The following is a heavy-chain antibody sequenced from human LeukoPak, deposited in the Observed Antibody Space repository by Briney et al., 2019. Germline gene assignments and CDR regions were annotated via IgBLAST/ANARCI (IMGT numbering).Heavy chain of an antibody. Sequence: SETLSLTCTVSGGSISTTSYYWGWIRQPPGKGLEWIGSIYYTGITFYNASLKSRVTISADTSKNQFSLKLSSVTAADTAVYYCARSRRSTVTDNDYYYYYYMDVWGKGTTVTVSS. CDR2: IYYTGIT. V-gene: IGHV4-39*07. D-gene: IGHD4-11*01. CDR3: ARSRRSTVTDNDYYYYYYMDV. CDR1: GGSISTTSYY. J-gene: IGHJ6*03.